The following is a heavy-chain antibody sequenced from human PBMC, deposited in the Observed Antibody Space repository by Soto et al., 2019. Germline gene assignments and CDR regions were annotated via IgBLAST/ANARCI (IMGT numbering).Heavy chain of an antibody. Sequence: GWSLRLSCAASGFTFSSYAMHWVRQAPGKGLEWVAVISYDGSNKYYADSVKGRFTISRDNSKNTLYLQMNSLRAEDTAVYYCARDGRRDGCNYSDYWGQGTLVTVSS. J-gene: IGHJ4*02. D-gene: IGHD5-12*01. V-gene: IGHV3-30-3*01. CDR2: ISYDGSNK. CDR1: GFTFSSYA. CDR3: ARDGRRDGCNYSDY.